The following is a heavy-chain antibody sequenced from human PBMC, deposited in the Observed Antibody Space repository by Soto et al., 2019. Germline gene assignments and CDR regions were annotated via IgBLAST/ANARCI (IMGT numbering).Heavy chain of an antibody. CDR1: GGSISSGY. Sequence: PSETLSLTCSVSGGSISSGYWTWIRHPPGKGLEWIGYIYLGGSINYNPSLKSRVTISVDTSKNQFSLKLSSVTAADTAVYYCARDAGYDYWGQGTLVTVSS. D-gene: IGHD5-12*01. CDR2: IYLGGSI. V-gene: IGHV4-59*12. CDR3: ARDAGYDY. J-gene: IGHJ4*02.